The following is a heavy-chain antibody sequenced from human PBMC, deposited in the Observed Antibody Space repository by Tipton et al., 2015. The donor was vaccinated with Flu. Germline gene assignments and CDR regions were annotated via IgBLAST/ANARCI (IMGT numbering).Heavy chain of an antibody. CDR1: GFTFSDYW. CDR3: TRRLVED. V-gene: IGHV3-7*01. Sequence: SLRLSCVVSGFTFSDYWMAWVRQAPGKGLEWVANINYDGSTIYYVDSVKGRFTISRDNAKTSLYLQMNDLRAEDTAVYYCTRRLVEDWGQGTQVTVSS. J-gene: IGHJ4*02. CDR2: INYDGSTI.